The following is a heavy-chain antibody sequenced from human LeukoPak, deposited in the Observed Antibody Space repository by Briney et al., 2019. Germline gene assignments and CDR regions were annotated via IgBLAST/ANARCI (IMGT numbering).Heavy chain of an antibody. CDR1: GGSISSYY. Sequence: SETLSLTCTVSGGSISSYYWGWIRQPPGKGLEWIGYIYYSGSTNYNPSLKSRVTISVDTSKNPFSLKLSSVTAADTAVYYRARKSASSGYYQFDYWGQGTLVTVSS. CDR2: IYYSGST. J-gene: IGHJ4*02. D-gene: IGHD3-22*01. V-gene: IGHV4-59*01. CDR3: ARKSASSGYYQFDY.